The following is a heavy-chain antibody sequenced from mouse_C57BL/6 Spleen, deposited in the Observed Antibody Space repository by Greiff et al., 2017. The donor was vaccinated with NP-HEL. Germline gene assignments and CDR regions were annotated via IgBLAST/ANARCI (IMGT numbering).Heavy chain of an antibody. Sequence: VQLQQPGAELVKPGASVKLSCKASGYTFTSYWMHWVKQRPGQGLEWIGMIHPNSGSTNYNEKCKSKATLTVDKSSSTAYMQLISLTSEDSAVYYCARRWSNYDYAMDYWGQGTSVTVSS. J-gene: IGHJ4*01. CDR1: GYTFTSYW. CDR3: ARRWSNYDYAMDY. V-gene: IGHV1-64*01. CDR2: IHPNSGST. D-gene: IGHD2-5*01.